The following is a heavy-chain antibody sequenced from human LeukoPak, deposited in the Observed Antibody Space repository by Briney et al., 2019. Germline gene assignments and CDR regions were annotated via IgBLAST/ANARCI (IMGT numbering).Heavy chain of an antibody. D-gene: IGHD2-15*01. Sequence: GGSLRLSCGASVYSFSTYWMHWVRQAPRGGRLCVSHINGDGSTTNYADSVKGRFTIYRDNAKNKLYMQMNSLIAEDTTVYYCTRRVDATRWYDPWGQGTLVTVSS. CDR3: TRRVDATRWYDP. J-gene: IGHJ5*02. CDR1: VYSFSTYW. V-gene: IGHV3-74*01. CDR2: INGDGSTT.